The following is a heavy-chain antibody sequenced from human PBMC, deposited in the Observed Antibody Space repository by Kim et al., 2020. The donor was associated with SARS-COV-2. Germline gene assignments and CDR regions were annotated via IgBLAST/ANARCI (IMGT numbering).Heavy chain of an antibody. Sequence: PSFQGQVTISADKSISTAYLEWSSLKASDTAIYYCARRYYYDTLYWYFDLWGRGTLVTVSS. D-gene: IGHD3-22*01. V-gene: IGHV5-51*01. J-gene: IGHJ2*01. CDR3: ARRYYYDTLYWYFDL.